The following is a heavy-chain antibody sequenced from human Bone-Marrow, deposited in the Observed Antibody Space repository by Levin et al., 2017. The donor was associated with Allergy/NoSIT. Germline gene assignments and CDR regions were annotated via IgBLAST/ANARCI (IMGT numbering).Heavy chain of an antibody. J-gene: IGHJ4*02. D-gene: IGHD3-16*02. CDR2: ISYDGFDK. V-gene: IGHV3-30*18. CDR3: AKGGDYVWGSYRPEEKYYVEY. CDR1: GFNFRDYG. Sequence: GESLKISCAASGFNFRDYGMHWVRQAPGEGLEWVAVISYDGFDKYYADSVRGRFTISRDNSKNTLYLQMNSLGAEDRAVYYCAKGGDYVWGSYRPEEKYYVEYWGQGTLVTVSS.